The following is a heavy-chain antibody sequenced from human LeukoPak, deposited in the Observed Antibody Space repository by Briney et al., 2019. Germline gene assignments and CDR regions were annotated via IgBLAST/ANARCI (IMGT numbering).Heavy chain of an antibody. CDR2: ISYDGSNK. J-gene: IGHJ4*02. V-gene: IGHV3-30*04. CDR1: AFTVSSYA. Sequence: PGGPLRLSCAASAFTVSSYAMHWVLQAPGKGLEWVAVISYDGSNKYYADSVKGRFTISRDNSKNTLYLQMNSLRAEDTAVYYCAREARDSSGYYYGFDYWGQGTLVTVSS. CDR3: AREARDSSGYYYGFDY. D-gene: IGHD3-22*01.